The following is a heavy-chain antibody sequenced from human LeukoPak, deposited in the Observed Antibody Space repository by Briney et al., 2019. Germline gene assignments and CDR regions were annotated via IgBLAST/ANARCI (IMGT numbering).Heavy chain of an antibody. CDR1: GGSISYY. CDR3: ARVPYRSGWYSDH. CDR2: IYYSGST. Sequence: SETLSLTCTVSGGSISYYWSWIRQPPGKGLEWIGYIYYSGSTNYNPSLKSRVTISVDTSKNQFSLKLSAVTAADTAVYFCARVPYRSGWYSDHWGQGTLVTVSS. D-gene: IGHD6-19*01. J-gene: IGHJ4*02. V-gene: IGHV4-59*01.